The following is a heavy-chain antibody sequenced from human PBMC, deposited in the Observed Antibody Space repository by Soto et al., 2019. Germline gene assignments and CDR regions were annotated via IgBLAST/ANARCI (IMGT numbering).Heavy chain of an antibody. D-gene: IGHD3-22*01. CDR3: AKEMGDYYDSSGSWFDP. Sequence: VGSLRLSCAASGFTFSSYVMSWVRQAPGKGLEWVSAISGSGGNTYYADSVKGRFTISRDNSKNTLFLQMNSLRAEDTALYFCAKEMGDYYDSSGSWFDPWGQGTLVTVSS. CDR1: GFTFSSYV. CDR2: ISGSGGNT. V-gene: IGHV3-23*01. J-gene: IGHJ5*02.